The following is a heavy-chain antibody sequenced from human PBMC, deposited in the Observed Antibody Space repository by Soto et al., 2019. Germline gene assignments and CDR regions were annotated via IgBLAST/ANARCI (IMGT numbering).Heavy chain of an antibody. CDR3: ARDSMPDIVATNLVAPVIHRAIFDY. D-gene: IGHD5-12*01. CDR2: ISYDGSNK. CDR1: GFTFSSYA. V-gene: IGHV3-30-3*01. J-gene: IGHJ4*02. Sequence: GGSLRLSCAASGFTFSSYAMHWVRQAPGKGLEWVAVISYDGSNKYYADSVKGRFTISRDNSKNTLYLQMNSLRAEDTAVYYCARDSMPDIVATNLVAPVIHRAIFDYWGQGTLVTVSS.